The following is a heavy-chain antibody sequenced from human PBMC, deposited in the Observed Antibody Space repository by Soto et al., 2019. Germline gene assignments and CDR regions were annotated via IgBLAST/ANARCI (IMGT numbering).Heavy chain of an antibody. CDR3: ARYKDRLQLGGNYYYILDV. CDR2: IMPIFRTP. D-gene: IGHD5-12*01. CDR1: GGTFSNSA. V-gene: IGHV1-69*12. Sequence: QVQLEQSGAEVKQPGSSVRVSCKASGGTFSNSAISWVRQAPGQGLEWMGGIMPIFRTPDYAQKFQGRVTVSAYESTSTAYMELKGLRSDDTAVYYCARYKDRLQLGGNYYYILDVWCQGTTVTVSS. J-gene: IGHJ6*02.